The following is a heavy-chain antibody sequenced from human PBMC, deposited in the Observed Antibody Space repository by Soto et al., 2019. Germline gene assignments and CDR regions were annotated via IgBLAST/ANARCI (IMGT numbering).Heavy chain of an antibody. CDR1: GFTFSSYG. CDR3: AREAPSEEVSGSFFDY. Sequence: GGSLRLSCAASGFTFSSYGMHWVRQAPGKGLEWVAVIWYDGSNKYYADSVKGRFTISGDNSKNTLYLQMNSLRAEDTAVYYCAREAPSEEVSGSFFDYWGQGTLVTVSS. J-gene: IGHJ4*02. CDR2: IWYDGSNK. D-gene: IGHD3-10*01. V-gene: IGHV3-33*01.